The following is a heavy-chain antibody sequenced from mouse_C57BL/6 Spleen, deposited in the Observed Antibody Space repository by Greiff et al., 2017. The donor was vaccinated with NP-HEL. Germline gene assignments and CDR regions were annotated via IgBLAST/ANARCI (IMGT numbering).Heavy chain of an antibody. CDR3: ARGGSYFDY. Sequence: VQLKESGPGLVKPSQSLSLTCSVTGYSITSGYYWNWIRQFPGNKLEWMGYISYDGSNNYNPSLKNRTSITRDTSKNQFFLKLNSLTTEDTATYYCARGGSYFDYWGQGTTLTVSS. CDR2: ISYDGSN. V-gene: IGHV3-6*01. CDR1: GYSITSGYY. J-gene: IGHJ2*01.